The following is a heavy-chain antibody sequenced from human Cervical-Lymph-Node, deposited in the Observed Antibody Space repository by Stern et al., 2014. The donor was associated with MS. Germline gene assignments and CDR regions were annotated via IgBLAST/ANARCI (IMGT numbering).Heavy chain of an antibody. D-gene: IGHD2-15*01. CDR1: GYTFSDSW. CDR2: IYPGDSYT. J-gene: IGHJ4*02. Sequence: QLVQSGAEMKRPGEPLKVSCEGSGYTFSDSWLGWVRQKPGKGLEWMGLIYPGDSYTAYSPSFQGQVTFSVDKSISTAYLQWSSLKVSDSAMYYCARVFGACSGGSCHLDFWGQGTLVTVST. CDR3: ARVFGACSGGSCHLDF. V-gene: IGHV5-51*01.